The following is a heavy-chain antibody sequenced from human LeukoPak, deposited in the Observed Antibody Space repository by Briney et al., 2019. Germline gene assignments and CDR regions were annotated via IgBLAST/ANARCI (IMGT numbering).Heavy chain of an antibody. Sequence: GGSLRLSCAASGFTFSSYWMSWVRQASGKGLEWVGRIRSKANSYATAYAASVKGRFTISRDDSKNTAYLQMNSLKTEDTAVYYCTRQGVYWGQGTLVTVSS. CDR2: IRSKANSYAT. CDR3: TRQGVY. J-gene: IGHJ4*02. CDR1: GFTFSSYW. D-gene: IGHD3-16*01. V-gene: IGHV3-73*01.